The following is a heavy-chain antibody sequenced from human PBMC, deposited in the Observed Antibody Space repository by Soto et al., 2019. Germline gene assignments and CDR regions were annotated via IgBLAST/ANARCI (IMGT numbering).Heavy chain of an antibody. J-gene: IGHJ3*01. D-gene: IGHD6-19*01. CDR3: AKVSRRWYRETLDP. CDR2: IIPILGIA. CDR1: GGTFSSYT. Sequence: SVKVSCKASGGTFSSYTISWVRQAPGQGLEWMGRIIPILGIANYAQKFQGRVTITADKSTSTAYMELSSLRSEDTAVYYCAKVSRRWYRETLDPCGQGTMVTVS. V-gene: IGHV1-69*02.